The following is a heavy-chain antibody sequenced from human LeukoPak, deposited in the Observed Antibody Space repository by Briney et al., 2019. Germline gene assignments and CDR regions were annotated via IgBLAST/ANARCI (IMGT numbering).Heavy chain of an antibody. J-gene: IGHJ4*02. Sequence: ASVKVSCKASGYTFTSYDINWVRQATGQGLEWMGWMNPNSGNTGYAQKFQGRVTMTRNTSISTAYMELSSLRSEDTAVYYCAREGYYDTSGHPGGEDYSGQGTLVTVYS. CDR1: GYTFTSYD. CDR3: AREGYYDTSGHPGGEDY. CDR2: MNPNSGNT. V-gene: IGHV1-8*01. D-gene: IGHD3-22*01.